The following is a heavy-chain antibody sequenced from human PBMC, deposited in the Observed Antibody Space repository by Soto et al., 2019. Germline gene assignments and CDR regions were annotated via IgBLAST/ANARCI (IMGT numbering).Heavy chain of an antibody. V-gene: IGHV3-74*01. CDR3: ARDQGYCSGGSCYAAGY. Sequence: EVQLVESGGGLVQPGGSQRLSCAASGFTFSSYWMHWVRQAPGKGLVWVSRINSDGSSTSYADSVKGRFTISRDNAKNTLYLQMNSLRAEDTAVYYCARDQGYCSGGSCYAAGYWGQGTLVTVSS. CDR2: INSDGSST. D-gene: IGHD2-15*01. CDR1: GFTFSSYW. J-gene: IGHJ4*02.